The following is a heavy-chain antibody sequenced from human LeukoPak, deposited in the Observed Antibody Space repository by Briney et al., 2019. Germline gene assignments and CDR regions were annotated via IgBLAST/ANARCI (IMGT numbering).Heavy chain of an antibody. D-gene: IGHD6-6*01. Sequence: SVKLSCKASGGTFSSYAISWVRHAPGQGLEWMGGIIPIFGTANYAQKFQGRVTITADKSTSTAYMELSSLRSEDTAVYYCARGSSSLNFDYWGQGTLVTVSS. J-gene: IGHJ4*02. CDR3: ARGSSSLNFDY. CDR1: GGTFSSYA. V-gene: IGHV1-69*06. CDR2: IIPIFGTA.